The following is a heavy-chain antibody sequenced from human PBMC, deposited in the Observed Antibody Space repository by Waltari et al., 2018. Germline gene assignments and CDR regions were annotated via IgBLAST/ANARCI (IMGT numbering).Heavy chain of an antibody. J-gene: IGHJ4*02. CDR1: GGTFSSYA. V-gene: IGHV1-69*15. CDR2: IIPIFGKE. D-gene: IGHD5-18*01. CDR3: AREGRGYSYGFFFDY. Sequence: QVQLVQSGAEVKKPGSSVKVSCKASGGTFSSYAISWVRQAPGQGLEWMGRIIPIFGKEKYAQKFQGRVTITADEATSTAYMELSSLRSEDTAVYYCAREGRGYSYGFFFDYWGQGTLVTVSS.